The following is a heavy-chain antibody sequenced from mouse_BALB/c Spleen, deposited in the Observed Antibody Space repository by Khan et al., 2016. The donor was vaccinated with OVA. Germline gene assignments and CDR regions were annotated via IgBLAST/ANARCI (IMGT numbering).Heavy chain of an antibody. CDR1: GYTFINYW. CDR3: ARRGLRWDFDY. V-gene: IGHV1-7*01. J-gene: IGHJ2*01. D-gene: IGHD1-1*01. CDR2: INPSTGYT. Sequence: VQLRQSGAELAKPGASVKMSCKASGYTFINYWILWVKQRPGQGLEWIGYINPSTGYTEYNQNFKDKATLTADKSSRTASMQLSSLTSEDSAVYYCARRGLRWDFDYWGQGTTLTGAS.